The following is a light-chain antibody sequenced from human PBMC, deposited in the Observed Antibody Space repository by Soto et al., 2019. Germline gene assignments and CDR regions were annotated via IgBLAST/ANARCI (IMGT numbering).Light chain of an antibody. V-gene: IGLV2-8*01. J-gene: IGLJ2*01. CDR2: EVS. Sequence: QSALTQPSSASGSPGQSVTISCTGTSSDVGGYNYVTWYQRHPGKAPKLMIYEVSKRPSGVPDRFSGSKSGNTASLTVSGLQAEDEADYYCSSYAGTRGVFGGGTKLTVL. CDR1: SSDVGGYNY. CDR3: SSYAGTRGV.